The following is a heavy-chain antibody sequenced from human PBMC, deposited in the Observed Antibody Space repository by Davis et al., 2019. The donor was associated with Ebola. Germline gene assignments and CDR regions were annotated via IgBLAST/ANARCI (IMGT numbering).Heavy chain of an antibody. CDR2: ISSSSSYT. Sequence: PGGSLRLSCAASGFTFSAYYMSWIRQAPGKGLEWVSYISSSSSYTNYADSVKGRFTISRDNAKNSLYLQMNSLRAEDTAVYYCARGGYGDYHTDYWGQGTLVTVSS. V-gene: IGHV3-11*06. D-gene: IGHD4-17*01. CDR3: ARGGYGDYHTDY. J-gene: IGHJ4*02. CDR1: GFTFSAYY.